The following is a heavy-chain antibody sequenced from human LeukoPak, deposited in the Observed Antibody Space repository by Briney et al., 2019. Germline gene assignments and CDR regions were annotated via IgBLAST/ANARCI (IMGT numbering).Heavy chain of an antibody. CDR2: IYYSGST. J-gene: IGHJ5*02. Sequence: SETLSLTCTVSGGSISSSTYFWGWIHQPPGKGLEWIGTIYYSGSTYYNPSLKSRVTISVDSSKNQFSLRLSSVTAADTAVYYCARESLTWLQSRTSWFDPWGQGTLVTVSS. D-gene: IGHD5-24*01. CDR3: ARESLTWLQSRTSWFDP. CDR1: GGSISSSTYF. V-gene: IGHV4-39*07.